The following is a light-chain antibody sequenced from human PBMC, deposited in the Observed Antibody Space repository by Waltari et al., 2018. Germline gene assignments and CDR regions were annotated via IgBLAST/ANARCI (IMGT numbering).Light chain of an antibody. CDR3: QQYDSIVLT. CDR1: QAVSTTS. CDR2: GAS. J-gene: IGKJ4*01. Sequence: IVLTQSPGTLSLSRGERATLSCRASQAVSTTSLNWYQQKPGQAPRLLIYGASSRATGIPDRFSGSGSGTDFTLTISRLEPEDFAVYYCQQYDSIVLTFGGGTRVEI. V-gene: IGKV3-20*01.